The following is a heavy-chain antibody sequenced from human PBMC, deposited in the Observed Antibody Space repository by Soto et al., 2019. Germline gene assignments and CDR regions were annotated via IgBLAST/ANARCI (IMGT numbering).Heavy chain of an antibody. J-gene: IGHJ3*02. D-gene: IGHD2-21*01. CDR1: GGSISSGGYY. Sequence: SETLSLTCTVSGGSISSGGYYWSWIRQHPGKGLEWIGYIYYSGSTYYNPSLKSRVTISVDTSKNQFSLKLSSVTAADTAVYYWARASAILVSWAFDIWGQGTMVTVSS. CDR2: IYYSGST. CDR3: ARASAILVSWAFDI. V-gene: IGHV4-31*03.